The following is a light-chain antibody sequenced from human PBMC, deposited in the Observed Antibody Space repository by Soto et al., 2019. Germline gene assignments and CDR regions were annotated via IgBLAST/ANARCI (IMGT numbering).Light chain of an antibody. CDR3: LKYKNSPIT. V-gene: IGKV1-27*01. CDR1: QGIGNY. CDR2: AAS. J-gene: IGKJ5*01. Sequence: DIQMTQSPSSLSASVGYRFTITCLASQGIGNYLAWYQQRPGKVPKLLIYAASTLQSGVPSRFSGSGSGPDFTLTISSLQPEDVATYYCLKYKNSPITCGKGPRREIK.